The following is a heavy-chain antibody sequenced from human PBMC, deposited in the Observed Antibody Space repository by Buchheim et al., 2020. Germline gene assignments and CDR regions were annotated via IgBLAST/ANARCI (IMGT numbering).Heavy chain of an antibody. J-gene: IGHJ4*02. Sequence: QVQLVESGGGVVQPGRSLRLSCAASGFTFSSYGMHWVRQAPGKGLEWVAVIWYDGSNKYYADSVKGRFTISRDNSKNKLYLQMNSLRAEDTAVYYCARGEAMAVYYFDYWGQGTL. V-gene: IGHV3-33*01. CDR3: ARGEAMAVYYFDY. CDR2: IWYDGSNK. CDR1: GFTFSSYG. D-gene: IGHD5-18*01.